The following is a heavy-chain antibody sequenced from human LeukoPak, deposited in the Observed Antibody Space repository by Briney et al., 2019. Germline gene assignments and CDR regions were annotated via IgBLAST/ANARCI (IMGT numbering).Heavy chain of an antibody. CDR3: ARLGDYGGNSVFDY. Sequence: PSETLSLTCTVPGGSISSSSYYWGWIRQPPGKGLEWIGSIYYSGSTYYNPSLKSRVTISVDTSKNQFSLKLSSVTAADTAVYYCARLGDYGGNSVFDYWGQGTLVTVSS. J-gene: IGHJ4*02. CDR2: IYYSGST. D-gene: IGHD4-23*01. CDR1: GGSISSSSYY. V-gene: IGHV4-39*07.